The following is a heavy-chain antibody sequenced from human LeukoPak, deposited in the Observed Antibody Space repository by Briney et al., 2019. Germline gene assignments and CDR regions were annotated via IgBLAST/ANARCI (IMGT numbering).Heavy chain of an antibody. V-gene: IGHV3-74*01. J-gene: IGHJ4*02. D-gene: IGHD4-23*01. CDR1: GFTFSRYW. Sequence: GGSLRLSCAASGFTFSRYWMQWVRQATGEGPVWVSRINGDGSSTSYADSVKGRFTISRDNAKNKLYLQMNSLRAEDTAVYYCARGAYGGNFFGDWGQGTLVSVSS. CDR3: ARGAYGGNFFGD. CDR2: INGDGSST.